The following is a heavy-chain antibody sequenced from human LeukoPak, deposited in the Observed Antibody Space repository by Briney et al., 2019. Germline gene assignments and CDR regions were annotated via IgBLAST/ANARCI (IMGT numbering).Heavy chain of an antibody. J-gene: IGHJ4*02. CDR3: ARGQTLTF. CDR2: INQDGSKK. CDR1: GFTFTDYW. Sequence: GGSLRLSCTTSGFTFTDYWMTWGRQAPGKGLEWVANINQDGSKKFYVDSVKGRFTISRDNAKNALYLLMNSLRAEDTGVYFCARGQTLTFWGQGTLVTVSS. V-gene: IGHV3-7*01.